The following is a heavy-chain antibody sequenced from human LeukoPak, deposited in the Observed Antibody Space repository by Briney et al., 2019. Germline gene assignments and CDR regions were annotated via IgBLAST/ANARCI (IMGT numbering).Heavy chain of an antibody. J-gene: IGHJ4*02. Sequence: PSETLSLTCAVSGYSISSGYYWGWIRQPPGKGLEWIGSIYHSGSTYYNPSLKSRVTISVDTSKNQFSLKLSSVTAADTAVYYCASGILGYSYGSHFDYWGQGTLVTVSS. V-gene: IGHV4-38-2*01. D-gene: IGHD5-18*01. CDR3: ASGILGYSYGSHFDY. CDR2: IYHSGST. CDR1: GYSISSGYY.